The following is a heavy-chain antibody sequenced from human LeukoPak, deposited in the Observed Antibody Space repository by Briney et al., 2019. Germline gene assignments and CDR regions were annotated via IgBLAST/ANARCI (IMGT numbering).Heavy chain of an antibody. CDR1: GGSISSSSYY. CDR2: IYYSGST. J-gene: IGHJ4*02. Sequence: SETLSLTCTVSGGSISSSSYYWGWIRQPPGKGLEWIGRIYYSGSTYYNPSLKSRVTISVDTSKNQFSLKLSSVTAADTAVYYCARVAPTRGYASSGYYPLDYWGQGTLVNVSS. V-gene: IGHV4-39*01. CDR3: ARVAPTRGYASSGYYPLDY. D-gene: IGHD3-22*01.